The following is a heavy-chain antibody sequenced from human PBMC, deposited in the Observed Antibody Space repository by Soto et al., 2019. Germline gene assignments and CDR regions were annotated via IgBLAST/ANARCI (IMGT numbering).Heavy chain of an antibody. Sequence: GGSLRLSCAASGFTFNYYAMNWVRQAPEKGLEWVAAITGSGANTYHADAVKGRFTISRDNSKNTLYLQMNSLRAEDSAVYYCEKVGFSEDSWGQGTLVTVSS. CDR1: GFTFNYYA. V-gene: IGHV3-23*01. CDR3: EKVGFSEDS. CDR2: ITGSGANT. D-gene: IGHD3-3*01. J-gene: IGHJ4*02.